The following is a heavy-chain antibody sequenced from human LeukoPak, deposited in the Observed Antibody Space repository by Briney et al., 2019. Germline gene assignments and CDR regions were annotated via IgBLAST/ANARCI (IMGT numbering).Heavy chain of an antibody. D-gene: IGHD3-22*01. CDR1: GGSISNYL. CDR3: ARVPGYDSSGPSFDY. J-gene: IGHJ4*02. V-gene: IGHV4-59*12. Sequence: SETLSLTCSVSGGSISNYLWSWIRQPPGKGLEWIGYVSYSGKTDYTPSLKSRVTISLDAFNNHFSLTLSSVTAADTAVYYCARVPGYDSSGPSFDYWGQGTLVTVSS. CDR2: VSYSGKT.